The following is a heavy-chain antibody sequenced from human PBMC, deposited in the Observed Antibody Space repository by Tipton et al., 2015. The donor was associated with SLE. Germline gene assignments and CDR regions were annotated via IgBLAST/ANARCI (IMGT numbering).Heavy chain of an antibody. V-gene: IGHV4-38-2*01. CDR2: IYHSGST. D-gene: IGHD3-22*01. CDR3: ASSRGVVVPSDAFDI. J-gene: IGHJ3*02. Sequence: TLSLTCAVSGYSISSGYYLGWIRQPPGKGLEWIGSIYHSGSTYYNPSLKSRVTISVDTSKNQFSLKLSSVTAADTAVHYCASSRGVVVPSDAFDIWGQGTMVTVSS. CDR1: GYSISSGYY.